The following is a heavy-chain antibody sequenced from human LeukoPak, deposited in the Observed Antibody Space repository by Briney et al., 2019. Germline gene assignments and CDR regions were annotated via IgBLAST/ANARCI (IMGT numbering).Heavy chain of an antibody. Sequence: ETLSLTCTVSGGSISSNYMSWVRQAPGKGLEWVSVIYSGGSTYYADSVKGRFTISRHNSKNTLYLQMNSLRAEDTAVYYCAREACSSTSCYGGFDYWGQGTLVTVSS. CDR1: GGSISSNY. CDR3: AREACSSTSCYGGFDY. D-gene: IGHD2-2*01. CDR2: IYSGGST. V-gene: IGHV3-53*04. J-gene: IGHJ4*02.